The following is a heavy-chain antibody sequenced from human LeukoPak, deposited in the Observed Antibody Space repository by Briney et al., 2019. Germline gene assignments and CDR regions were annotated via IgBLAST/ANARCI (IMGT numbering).Heavy chain of an antibody. CDR1: GYTFTGYY. CDR3: ARGQYCDFWSGYVLDY. D-gene: IGHD3-3*01. Sequence: ASVKVSCKASGYTFTGYYMHWVRQAPGQGLEWMGWINPNSGGTNYAQKFQGRVTMTRDTSISTAYMELSRLRSDDTAVYYCARGQYCDFWSGYVLDYWGQGTLVTVSS. J-gene: IGHJ4*02. CDR2: INPNSGGT. V-gene: IGHV1-2*02.